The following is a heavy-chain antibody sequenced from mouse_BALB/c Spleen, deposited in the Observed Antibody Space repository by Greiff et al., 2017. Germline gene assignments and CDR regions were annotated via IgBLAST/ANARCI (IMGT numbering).Heavy chain of an antibody. J-gene: IGHJ3*01. CDR2: ISYSGST. V-gene: IGHV3-8*02. CDR1: GDSITRGY. D-gene: IGHD2-1*01. Sequence: EVQLQQSGPSLVKPSQTLSLTCSVTGDSITRGYWNWVRKFPGNKLEYMGYISYSGSTYYNPSLKSRISITRDTSKNQYYLQLNSVTTEDTATYYCARDSGNYVGFAYWGQGTLVTVSA. CDR3: ARDSGNYVGFAY.